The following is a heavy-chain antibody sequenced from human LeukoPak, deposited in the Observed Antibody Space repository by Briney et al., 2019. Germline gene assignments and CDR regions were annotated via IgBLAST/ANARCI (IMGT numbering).Heavy chain of an antibody. V-gene: IGHV4-38-2*02. CDR2: IYHSGST. Sequence: PSETLSLTCTGWGYSISRGYYWGWSRQPPGKGLEWIGSIYHSGSTYYNPSLKSRVTISVDTSKNQFSLKLSSVTAADTAVYYCARESPRGWFGEGGGYWGQGTLVTVSS. D-gene: IGHD3-10*01. CDR3: ARESPRGWFGEGGGY. J-gene: IGHJ4*02. CDR1: GYSISRGYY.